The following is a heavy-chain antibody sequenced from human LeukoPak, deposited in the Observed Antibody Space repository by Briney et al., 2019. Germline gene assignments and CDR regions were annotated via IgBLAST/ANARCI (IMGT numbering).Heavy chain of an antibody. CDR1: GITFSSYG. V-gene: IGHV3-23*01. CDR3: ARVCSGYFFDY. Sequence: PGGSLRLSCAASGITFSSYGMSWVRQAPGKGLEWVSAISGSGGATYYADSVKGRFTISSDNSKNTLYLQVNRLRVEDTAVYYCARVCSGYFFDYWGQGTLVTVSS. CDR2: ISGSGGAT. D-gene: IGHD2-15*01. J-gene: IGHJ4*02.